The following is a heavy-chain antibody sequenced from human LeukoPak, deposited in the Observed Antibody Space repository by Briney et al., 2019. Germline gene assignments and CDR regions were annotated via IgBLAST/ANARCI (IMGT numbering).Heavy chain of an antibody. J-gene: IGHJ4*01. CDR2: IYYSGST. Sequence: SEALSLTCTVSGGSISSGDYYWSWIRQPPGKGLEWIGYIYYSGSTYYNPSLKSRVTISVDTSKNQFSLKLSSVTAADTAVYYCARLDSSGCLSVWGHGTQVTVSS. CDR3: ARLDSSGCLSV. D-gene: IGHD6-19*01. CDR1: GGSISSGDYY. V-gene: IGHV4-30-4*01.